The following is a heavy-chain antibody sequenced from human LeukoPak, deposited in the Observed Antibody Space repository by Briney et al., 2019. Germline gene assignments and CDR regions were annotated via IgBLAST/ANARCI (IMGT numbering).Heavy chain of an antibody. D-gene: IGHD3-16*01. V-gene: IGHV4-59*01. CDR1: GGSISSYY. CDR2: IYYSGST. CDR3: ARGARPGGMIDY. Sequence: PSGTLSLTCTVSGGSISSYYWSWIRQPPGKGLEWIGYIYYSGSTNYNPSLKSRVTISVDTSKNQFSLKLSSVTAADTAVYYCARGARPGGMIDYWGQGTLVTVSS. J-gene: IGHJ4*02.